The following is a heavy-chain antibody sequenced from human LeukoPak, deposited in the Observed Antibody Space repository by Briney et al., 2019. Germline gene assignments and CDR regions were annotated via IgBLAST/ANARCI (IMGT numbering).Heavy chain of an antibody. CDR3: ARDQGIAAAATREDAFDI. D-gene: IGHD6-13*01. V-gene: IGHV4-38-2*02. CDR1: GYSISSGYY. J-gene: IGHJ3*02. CDR2: TYYSGST. Sequence: SPETLSLTCTVSGYSISSGYYWGWIRQPPGKGLEWIGNTYYSGSTNYNPSLKSRVTISVDTSKNQFSLKLSSVTAADTAVYYCARDQGIAAAATREDAFDIWGQGTMVTVSS.